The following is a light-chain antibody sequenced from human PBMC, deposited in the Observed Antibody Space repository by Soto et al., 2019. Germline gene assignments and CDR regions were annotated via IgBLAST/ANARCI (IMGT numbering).Light chain of an antibody. CDR3: QQYDDIPIT. J-gene: IGKJ5*01. CDR2: DAS. CDR1: QDISIY. Sequence: DIQLTQSPSSLSASVGDRVTITCQASQDISIYLHWYQQKPGKAPNLLIYDASNLQTGVPSRFSGSGSGTDFTFTITSLQAEDIATYYCQQYDDIPITFGRGTRLEIK. V-gene: IGKV1-33*01.